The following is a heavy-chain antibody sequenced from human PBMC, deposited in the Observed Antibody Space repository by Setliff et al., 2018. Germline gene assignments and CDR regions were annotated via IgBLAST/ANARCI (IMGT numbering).Heavy chain of an antibody. D-gene: IGHD6-6*01. CDR1: GGPLSGFS. CDR3: ARNPASFQYSFDV. CDR2: ITDTGRT. J-gene: IGHJ2*01. Sequence: SETLSLTCTVYGGPLSGFSWNWIRQSPGGGLEWIGEITDTGRTKYIPSLKSRVTISIHMSWNQFSLRLSSLTAADTALYYCARNPASFQYSFDVWGRGTLVTVSS. V-gene: IGHV4-34*01.